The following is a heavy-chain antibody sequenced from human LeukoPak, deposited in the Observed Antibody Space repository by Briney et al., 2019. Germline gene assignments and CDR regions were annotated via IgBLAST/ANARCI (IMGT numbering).Heavy chain of an antibody. CDR3: ARGEMDTAMVRVKSLSAYYFDY. Sequence: SQTLSLTCAISGDSVSSNSAAWNWIRQSPSRGLEWLGRTYYRSKWYNDYAVSVKSRITINPDTSKNQFSLQLNSVTPEDTAVYYCARGEMDTAMVRVKSLSAYYFDYWGQGTLVTVSS. V-gene: IGHV6-1*01. D-gene: IGHD5-18*01. CDR1: GDSVSSNSAA. J-gene: IGHJ4*02. CDR2: TYYRSKWYN.